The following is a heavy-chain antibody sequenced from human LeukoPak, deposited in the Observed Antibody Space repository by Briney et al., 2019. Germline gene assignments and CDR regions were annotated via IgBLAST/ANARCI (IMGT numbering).Heavy chain of an antibody. CDR1: GYTFTSYD. D-gene: IGHD3-10*01. CDR3: ARRRGGSGTTLIP. CDR2: MNPNSGNT. V-gene: IGHV1-8*01. J-gene: IGHJ5*02. Sequence: PRASVKVSYKASGYTFTSYDINWVRQATGQGLEWMGWMNPNSGNTGYAQKFQGRVTMTRNTSISTAYMELSSLRSEDTAVYYCARRRGGSGTTLIPWGQGTLVTVSS.